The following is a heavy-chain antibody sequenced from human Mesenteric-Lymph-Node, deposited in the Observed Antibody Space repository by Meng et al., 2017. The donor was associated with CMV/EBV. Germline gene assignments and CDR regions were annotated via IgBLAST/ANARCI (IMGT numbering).Heavy chain of an antibody. Sequence: SETLSLTCTVSGGSISSSSYFWGWIRQSPGKGLEWIGSLHFGGSPYYNPSLRGRVTISMDTPKKQFSLKLTSVTAADTAVYYCARAPESLTMFGIDYWGQGTLVTVSS. D-gene: IGHD3-3*01. CDR1: GGSISSSSYF. CDR3: ARAPESLTMFGIDY. CDR2: LHFGGSP. J-gene: IGHJ4*02. V-gene: IGHV4-39*07.